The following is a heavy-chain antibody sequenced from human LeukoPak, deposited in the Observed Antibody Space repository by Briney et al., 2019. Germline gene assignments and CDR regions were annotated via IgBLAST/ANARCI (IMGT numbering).Heavy chain of an antibody. CDR3: AVGATHYYMDV. Sequence: SETLSLTCTVSGGSIRGYHWSWVRQPPGKGLEWIAYIYYSGSTNYNPSLKSRVTISLDTSKNQFSLKLSSVTAADTAVYYCAVGATHYYMDVWGKGTTVTVSS. J-gene: IGHJ6*03. V-gene: IGHV4-59*08. D-gene: IGHD3-16*01. CDR2: IYYSGST. CDR1: GGSIRGYH.